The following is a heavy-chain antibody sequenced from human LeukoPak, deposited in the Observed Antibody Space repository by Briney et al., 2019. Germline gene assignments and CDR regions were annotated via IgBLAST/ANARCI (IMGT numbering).Heavy chain of an antibody. V-gene: IGHV4-59*01. D-gene: IGHD5-18*01. J-gene: IGHJ4*02. CDR1: GGSINSYF. CDR2: IYYSGTT. CDR3: ARYGYSYGQYYFDY. Sequence: SETLSLTCSVSGGSINSYFWSWLRQPPGKGLEWVGYIYYSGTTNYNPSLKSRVTISVDTSNNQFSLKLTSVTAADTAVYYCARYGYSYGQYYFDYWGQGTLVTVSS.